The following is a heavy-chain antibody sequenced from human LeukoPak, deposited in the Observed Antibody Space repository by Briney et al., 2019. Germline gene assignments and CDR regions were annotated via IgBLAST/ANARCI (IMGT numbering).Heavy chain of an antibody. CDR1: GFTFSTYW. D-gene: IGHD6-19*01. J-gene: IGHJ4*02. V-gene: IGHV3-7*03. CDR3: ARDPGIAVAGTVGHFDF. Sequence: GGSLRLSCAASGFTFSTYWMGWVRRAPGKGLEWVANIKQDGSEKHYVDSVKGRFTISRDNAKNSLYLQMSSLRVEDTALYYCARDPGIAVAGTVGHFDFWGQGTLVTVSS. CDR2: IKQDGSEK.